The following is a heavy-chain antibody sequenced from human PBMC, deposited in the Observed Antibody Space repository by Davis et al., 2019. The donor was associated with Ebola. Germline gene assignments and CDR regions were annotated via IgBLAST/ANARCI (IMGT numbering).Heavy chain of an antibody. J-gene: IGHJ4*02. V-gene: IGHV3-23*01. CDR2: ISGSGTT. CDR3: AKEELKVFDY. CDR1: GFTFTSYA. Sequence: PGGSLRLSCAASGFTFTSYAMSWVRQAPGKGLEWVSLISGSGTTYYADSVKGRFTISRDNSKNTLYLQMNSLRAEDTAVYYCAKEELKVFDYWGQGTLVTVSS. D-gene: IGHD3-10*01.